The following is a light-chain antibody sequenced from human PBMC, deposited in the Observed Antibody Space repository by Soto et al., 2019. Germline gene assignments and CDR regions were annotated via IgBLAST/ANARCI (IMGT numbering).Light chain of an antibody. CDR1: QSVSTTY. CDR2: ATS. V-gene: IGKV3-20*01. Sequence: EIVLTQSPGTLSLSPGERATLSCRASQSVSTTYLAWYQQKPGQAPRLLIGATSSRATGIPDRFSGSGSGTDFTLTITRLEPEDFAVYFCQQYSSSPRGVTFGGGTKLEIK. J-gene: IGKJ4*01. CDR3: QQYSSSPRGVT.